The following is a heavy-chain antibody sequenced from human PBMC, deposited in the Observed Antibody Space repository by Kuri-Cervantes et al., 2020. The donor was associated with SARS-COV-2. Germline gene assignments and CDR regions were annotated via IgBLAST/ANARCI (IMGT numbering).Heavy chain of an antibody. D-gene: IGHD5-18*01. J-gene: IGHJ5*02. CDR3: AREGSYGPPPANWFDP. CDR2: SGNGGGT. Sequence: LSLTCAASGFTVSSNYMSWVRQAPGKGLEWVSTSGNGGGTYYADSVKGRFTISRDNSKNTLYLQMNSLRAEDTAVYYCAREGSYGPPPANWFDPWGQGTLVTGSS. CDR1: GFTVSSNY. V-gene: IGHV3-53*05.